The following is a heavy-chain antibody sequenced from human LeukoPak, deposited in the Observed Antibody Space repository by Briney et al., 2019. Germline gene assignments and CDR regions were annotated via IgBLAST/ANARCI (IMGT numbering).Heavy chain of an antibody. Sequence: SETLSLTCTVSGGSISAYYWSWIRQPPGKGLEWIGYIYYSGTTNYNPSLKSRATISVDTSKNQFSLKVSSVTAADTAVYYCATIGYYDILIGYRPFDYWGQGTLVTVSS. J-gene: IGHJ4*02. CDR3: ATIGYYDILIGYRPFDY. CDR2: IYYSGTT. D-gene: IGHD3-9*01. V-gene: IGHV4-59*08. CDR1: GGSISAYY.